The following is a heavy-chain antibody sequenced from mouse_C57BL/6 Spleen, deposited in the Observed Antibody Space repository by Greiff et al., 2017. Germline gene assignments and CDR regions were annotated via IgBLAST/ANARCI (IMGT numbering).Heavy chain of an antibody. Sequence: EVQGVESGGGLVKPGGSLKLSCAASGFTFSSYAMSWVRQTPEKRLEWVATISDGGSYTYYPDNVKGRFTISRDNAKNNLYLQMSHLKSEDTAMYYCARERAPTGKGVFGFAYWGQGTLVTVSA. CDR3: ARERAPTGKGVFGFAY. V-gene: IGHV5-4*01. CDR1: GFTFSSYA. CDR2: ISDGGSYT. J-gene: IGHJ3*01. D-gene: IGHD4-1*02.